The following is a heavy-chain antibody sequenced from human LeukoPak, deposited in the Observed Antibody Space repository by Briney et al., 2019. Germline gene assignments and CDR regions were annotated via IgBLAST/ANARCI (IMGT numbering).Heavy chain of an antibody. D-gene: IGHD5-24*01. Sequence: GGSLRLSCAGSGYSFDDYGMRWVRQAPGKGLEWVAGINWNGGSTGYAASVKGRCTISRDNAKNALYLEMNSLRAEDTAFYYCVRLGRDGYTYGAAYWGLGTLVTVS. CDR3: VRLGRDGYTYGAAY. V-gene: IGHV3-20*04. J-gene: IGHJ1*01. CDR2: INWNGGST. CDR1: GYSFDDYG.